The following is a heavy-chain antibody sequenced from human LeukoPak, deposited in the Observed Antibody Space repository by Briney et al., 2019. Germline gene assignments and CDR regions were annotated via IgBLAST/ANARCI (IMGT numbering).Heavy chain of an antibody. CDR2: IYSGGST. J-gene: IGHJ4*02. D-gene: IGHD2-2*02. V-gene: IGHV3-66*02. CDR1: GFTVSSNY. CDR3: ARGGNCSSTSCYKVLDY. Sequence: GGSLRLSGAASGFTVSSNYMSWVRQAPGKGLEWVSVIYSGGSTYYADSVKGRFTISRDNSKNTLYLQMNSLRAEDTAVYYCARGGNCSSTSCYKVLDYWGQGTLVTVSS.